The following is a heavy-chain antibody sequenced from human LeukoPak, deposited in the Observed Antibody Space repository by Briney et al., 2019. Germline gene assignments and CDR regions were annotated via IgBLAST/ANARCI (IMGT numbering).Heavy chain of an antibody. Sequence: GGSLRLSCAASGFTFSNAWMSWVRQAPGKGLEWVSAISGGGDITFYADSVKGRFTISRDNSKNTLYLQMNSLRAEDTALYYCAKAYGSSCDYWGQGTLVTVSS. V-gene: IGHV3-23*01. CDR1: GFTFSNAW. CDR3: AKAYGSSCDY. D-gene: IGHD6-6*01. J-gene: IGHJ4*02. CDR2: ISGGGDIT.